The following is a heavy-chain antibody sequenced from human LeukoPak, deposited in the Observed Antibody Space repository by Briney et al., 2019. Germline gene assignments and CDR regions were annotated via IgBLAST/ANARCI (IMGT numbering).Heavy chain of an antibody. D-gene: IGHD6-19*01. Sequence: ASVKVSCKASGGTFSSYAVSWVRQAPGQGLEWMGGIIPIFGTANYAQKFQGRVTITADESTSTAYMELSSLRSEDTAVYYCASEAVAGKLDYWGQGTLVAVSS. CDR1: GGTFSSYA. V-gene: IGHV1-69*01. CDR2: IIPIFGTA. J-gene: IGHJ4*02. CDR3: ASEAVAGKLDY.